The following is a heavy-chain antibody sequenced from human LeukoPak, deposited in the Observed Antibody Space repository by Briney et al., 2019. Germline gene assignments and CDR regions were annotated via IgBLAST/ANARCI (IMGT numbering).Heavy chain of an antibody. CDR1: GFTFSSYA. Sequence: QTGGSLRLSCAASGFTFSSYAMSWVRQAPGKGLEWVSAISGSGGSTYYADSVKGRFTISRDNSKNTLYLQTNSLRAEDTAVYYCAKLFLGDYDWYFDLWGRGTLVTVSS. CDR2: ISGSGGST. CDR3: AKLFLGDYDWYFDL. V-gene: IGHV3-23*01. J-gene: IGHJ2*01. D-gene: IGHD4-17*01.